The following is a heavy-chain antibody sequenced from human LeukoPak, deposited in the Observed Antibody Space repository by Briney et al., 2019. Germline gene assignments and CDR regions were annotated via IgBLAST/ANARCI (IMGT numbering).Heavy chain of an antibody. Sequence: GGSLRLSCAASGFTFSSYAMNWVRQAPGKGLEWVSGISGSGGSTYYADSVKGRFTISGDNSKNTLYLQMNSLRAEDTAVYYCAKDRGASTITRKVDCFDYWGQGTLVTVSS. D-gene: IGHD5-24*01. CDR1: GFTFSSYA. J-gene: IGHJ4*02. V-gene: IGHV3-23*01. CDR3: AKDRGASTITRKVDCFDY. CDR2: ISGSGGST.